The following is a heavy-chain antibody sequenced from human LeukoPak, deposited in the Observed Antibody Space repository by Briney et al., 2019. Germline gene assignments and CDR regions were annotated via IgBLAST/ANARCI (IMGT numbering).Heavy chain of an antibody. CDR1: GLTDSSNY. CDR3: ARDRGDYYGSGSYGTDY. CDR2: IYSGGST. D-gene: IGHD3-10*01. V-gene: IGHV3-66*01. Sequence: GRCLSLSCAASGLTDSSNYMRWARQAPRRGREWGSDIYSGGSTYDADSVKGSFTISRDNSKNTLYLQMTSMRAEDTAVYYCARDRGDYYGSGSYGTDYWGQGTLVTVSS. J-gene: IGHJ4*02.